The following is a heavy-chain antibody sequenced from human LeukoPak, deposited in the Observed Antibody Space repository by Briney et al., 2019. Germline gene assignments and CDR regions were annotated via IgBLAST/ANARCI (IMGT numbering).Heavy chain of an antibody. CDR1: GFTVSSNY. J-gene: IGHJ5*02. CDR3: VRNHRHWFDP. CDR2: IRNAGDGYTT. Sequence: GGSLRLSCAASGFTVSSNYMDWVRQAPGQGPELIGHIRNAGDGYTTEYAASVKGRFTVSRDDSKNSLYLQMNSLKPEDTAVYYCVRNHRHWFDPWGQGTLVTVSS. V-gene: IGHV3-72*01.